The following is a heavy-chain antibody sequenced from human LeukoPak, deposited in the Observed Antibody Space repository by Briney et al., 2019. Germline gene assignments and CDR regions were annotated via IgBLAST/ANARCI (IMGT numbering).Heavy chain of an antibody. CDR3: ARHGRWVGPAGY. D-gene: IGHD1-26*01. J-gene: IGHJ4*02. Sequence: SETLSLTCTVSGGSISNYYWSWVRQPPGKGLEWIGYIYHSGSTNYNPSLKSRVTISVDTSKNQFSLKLSSVTAADTAVYYCARHGRWVGPAGYWGQGTLVTVSS. V-gene: IGHV4-59*08. CDR1: GGSISNYY. CDR2: IYHSGST.